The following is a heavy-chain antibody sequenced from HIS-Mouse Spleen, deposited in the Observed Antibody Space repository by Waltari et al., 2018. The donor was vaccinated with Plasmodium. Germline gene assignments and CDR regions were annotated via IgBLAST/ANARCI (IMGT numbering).Heavy chain of an antibody. CDR1: GFTFSSYW. CDR2: IKQDGSEI. CDR3: ASSWYWYFDL. V-gene: IGHV3-7*01. Sequence: EVQLVESGGGLVQPGGSLRPSCAASGFTFSSYWMSWVRQEPGKGLEWVANIKQDGSEIDYVDSVKGRFTISRDNAKNSLYLQMNSLRAEDTAVYYCASSWYWYFDLWGRGTLVTVSS. J-gene: IGHJ2*01. D-gene: IGHD6-13*01.